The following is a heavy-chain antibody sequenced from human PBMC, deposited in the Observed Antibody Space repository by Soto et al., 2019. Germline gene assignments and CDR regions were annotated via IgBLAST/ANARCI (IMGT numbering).Heavy chain of an antibody. Sequence: SGPTLVNPTQTLTLTCTFSGFSFTTAGVAVGWIRQTPGGALGWLTLIYYNDDRRFSPSLKTRLTITGDTSKNQVVLSLTNVDPGDTATYFCAHSDGGYEIIYFDFWGQGIPVTVSS. CDR2: IYYNDDR. J-gene: IGHJ4*02. CDR3: AHSDGGYEIIYFDF. V-gene: IGHV2-5*01. CDR1: GFSFTTAGVA. D-gene: IGHD5-12*01.